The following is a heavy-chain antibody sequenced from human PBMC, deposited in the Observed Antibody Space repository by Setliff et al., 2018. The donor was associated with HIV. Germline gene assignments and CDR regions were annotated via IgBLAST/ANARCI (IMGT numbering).Heavy chain of an antibody. CDR1: GFIISDHH. D-gene: IGHD1-26*01. CDR3: AKDLWRSGSLDY. Sequence: PGGSLRLSCVGTGFIISDHHMDWFRQAPGKGLEWVGRIRNKGRSSTTEYAASVKGRFSISRDDSRNSVYLQMNGLKTDDTAAYYCAKDLWRSGSLDYWGQGTLVTVSS. CDR2: IRNKGRSSTT. J-gene: IGHJ4*02. V-gene: IGHV3-72*01.